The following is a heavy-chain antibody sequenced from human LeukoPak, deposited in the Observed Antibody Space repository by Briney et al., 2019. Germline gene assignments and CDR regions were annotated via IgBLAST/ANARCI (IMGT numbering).Heavy chain of an antibody. CDR3: ATTNCSGGSCYSV. Sequence: SETLSLTCTVSGGSISSYYWSWIRQPPGKGLEWIGYINYSGSTNYNPSLKSRVTISVDTSKNQFSLKLSSVTAADAAVYYCATTNCSGGSCYSVWGQGTLVTVSS. CDR2: INYSGST. D-gene: IGHD2-15*01. CDR1: GGSISSYY. V-gene: IGHV4-59*01. J-gene: IGHJ4*02.